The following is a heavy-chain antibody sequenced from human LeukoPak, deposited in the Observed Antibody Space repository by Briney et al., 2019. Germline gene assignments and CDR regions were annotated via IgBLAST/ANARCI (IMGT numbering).Heavy chain of an antibody. D-gene: IGHD5-18*01. CDR1: GFTFSDYS. J-gene: IGHJ4*02. V-gene: IGHV3-11*04. Sequence: PGGSLRLSCAASGFTFSDYSMNWVRQAPGKGLEWVSYIGLSSGARYYADSVKGRFSISSDNAKNSPSLQMNSLRADDTAVYYCARDHNYAFDYWGQGILVTVSS. CDR3: ARDHNYAFDY. CDR2: IGLSSGAR.